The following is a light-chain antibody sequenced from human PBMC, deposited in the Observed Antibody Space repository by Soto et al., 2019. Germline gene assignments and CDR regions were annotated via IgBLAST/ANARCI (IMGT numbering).Light chain of an antibody. Sequence: DIVMTQSPDSLAVSLGERATINCKSSQSVLYSSNNKNYLAWYQQKPGQPPKLLIYWASTRESGVPDRFSGSGSGPDFTLTISSLQAEDVSVYYFQQYYSTPWTFGQGTKVEIK. J-gene: IGKJ1*01. CDR2: WAS. CDR3: QQYYSTPWT. V-gene: IGKV4-1*01. CDR1: QSVLYSSNNKNY.